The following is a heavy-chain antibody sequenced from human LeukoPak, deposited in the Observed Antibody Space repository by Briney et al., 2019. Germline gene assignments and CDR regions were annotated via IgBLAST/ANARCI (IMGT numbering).Heavy chain of an antibody. V-gene: IGHV3-7*01. CDR2: IKQDGSEK. Sequence: GGSLRLSCAANGFTFSNYWMGWVRQAPGKGLEWVANIKQDGSEKYYVDSVTGRFTISRDNTKSALYLQMNSLRAEDTAVYYCAREYAPCSSTSCFPPAFDYWGQGTLVTVSS. CDR1: GFTFSNYW. D-gene: IGHD2-2*01. J-gene: IGHJ4*02. CDR3: AREYAPCSSTSCFPPAFDY.